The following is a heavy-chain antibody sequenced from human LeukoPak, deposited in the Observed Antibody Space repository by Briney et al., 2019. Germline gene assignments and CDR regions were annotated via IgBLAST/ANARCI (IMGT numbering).Heavy chain of an antibody. Sequence: GSVKVSCKASGYTFTGYYMNWVRQAPGQGLEWMGRINPNSGGTNYAQKFQGRVTMTRDTSISTAYMELSRLRSDDTAVYYCARVGDGLNDAFDIWGRGTMVTVSS. CDR3: ARVGDGLNDAFDI. V-gene: IGHV1-2*06. CDR2: INPNSGGT. CDR1: GYTFTGYY. J-gene: IGHJ3*02. D-gene: IGHD5-24*01.